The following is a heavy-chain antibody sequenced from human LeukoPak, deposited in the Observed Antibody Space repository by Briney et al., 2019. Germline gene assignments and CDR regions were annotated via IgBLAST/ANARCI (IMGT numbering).Heavy chain of an antibody. CDR3: TRGYSFDY. J-gene: IGHJ4*02. CDR1: GDSVSNSSAS. D-gene: IGHD6-13*01. CDR2: TYYRGKWYD. V-gene: IGHV6-1*01. Sequence: SQTLSLTCAISGDSVSNSSASWNWNRQSPSRGLEWLGRTYYRGKWYDEYGTSVKGRVNIKPDTSKNQFSLQLNSVSPADTAVYYCTRGYSFDYWGQGTLVTVSS.